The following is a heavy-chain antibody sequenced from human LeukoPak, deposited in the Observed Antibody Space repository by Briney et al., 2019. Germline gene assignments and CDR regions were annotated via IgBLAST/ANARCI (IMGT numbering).Heavy chain of an antibody. CDR1: GFTFSSYG. J-gene: IGHJ6*03. CDR3: ARDFGIVVVPAATRAYYYYMDV. Sequence: GGSLRLSCAAPGFTFSSYGMHWVRQAPGKGLEWVAVIWYDGSNKYYADSVKGRFTISRDNSKNTLYLQMNSLRAEDTAVYYCARDFGIVVVPAATRAYYYYMDVWGKGTTVTVSS. D-gene: IGHD2-2*01. CDR2: IWYDGSNK. V-gene: IGHV3-33*01.